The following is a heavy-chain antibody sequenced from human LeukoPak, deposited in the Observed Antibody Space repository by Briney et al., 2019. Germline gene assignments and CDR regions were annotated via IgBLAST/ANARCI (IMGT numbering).Heavy chain of an antibody. D-gene: IGHD2-15*01. CDR3: ARYGPYCSGGSCYPTVDY. CDR2: INPNSGGT. J-gene: IGHJ4*02. Sequence: ASVKVSCKAPGYTFTSYYMHWVRQAPGQGLEWMGWINPNSGGTNYAQKFQGRVTMTRDTSISTAYMELSRLRSDDTAVYYCARYGPYCSGGSCYPTVDYWGQGTLVTVSS. CDR1: GYTFTSYY. V-gene: IGHV1-2*02.